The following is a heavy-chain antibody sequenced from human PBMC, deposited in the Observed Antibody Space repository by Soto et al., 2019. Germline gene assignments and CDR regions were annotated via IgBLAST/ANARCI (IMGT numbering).Heavy chain of an antibody. V-gene: IGHV1-8*01. CDR2: MNPNSGNT. J-gene: IGHJ5*02. D-gene: IGHD2-2*01. CDR3: ARGLPPFFIVVVPAAAEPNWFDP. CDR1: GYTFTSYD. Sequence: ASVKVSCKASGYTFTSYDINWVRQATGQGLEWMGWMNPNSGNTGYAQKFQGRVTMTRNTSISTAYMELGSLRSEDTAVYYCARGLPPFFIVVVPAAAEPNWFDPWGQGTLVTVSS.